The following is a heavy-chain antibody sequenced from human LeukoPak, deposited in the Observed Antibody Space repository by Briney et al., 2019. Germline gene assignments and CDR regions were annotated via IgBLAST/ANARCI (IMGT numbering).Heavy chain of an antibody. V-gene: IGHV1-18*01. Sequence: ASVKVSCKASGYTFTSYGISWVRQAPGQGLEWMGWISAYNGNTNYAQELQGRVTMTTDTSTSTAYMELRSLRSDDTAVYYCAVGYCSGGSCFPTAYWGQGTLVTVSS. CDR3: AVGYCSGGSCFPTAY. CDR2: ISAYNGNT. CDR1: GYTFTSYG. J-gene: IGHJ4*02. D-gene: IGHD2-15*01.